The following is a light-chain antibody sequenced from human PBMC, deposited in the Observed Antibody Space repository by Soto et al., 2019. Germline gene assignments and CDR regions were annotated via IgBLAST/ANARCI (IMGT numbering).Light chain of an antibody. CDR1: SSDVGGYNY. J-gene: IGLJ1*01. V-gene: IGLV2-14*01. Sequence: QSVLTQPASVSGSPGQSITISCTGTSSDVGGYNYVSWCQQHPGKAPKLMIYEVSHRPSGVSNRFSGSKSGNTASLTISGLQAEDEADYYCSSYTSSSTYVFGTGTKLTVL. CDR2: EVS. CDR3: SSYTSSSTYV.